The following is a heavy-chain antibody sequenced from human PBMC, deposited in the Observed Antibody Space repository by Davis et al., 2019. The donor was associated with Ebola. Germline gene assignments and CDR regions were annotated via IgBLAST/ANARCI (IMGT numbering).Heavy chain of an antibody. Sequence: SETLSLTSAVYGGSFSGYYWSWIRQPPGKGLEWIGEINHSGSTNYNPSLKSRITISVDTSKNQFSLKPSSVTAADTAVYYCAGGLYPWELDYWGQEPWSPSPQ. CDR1: GGSFSGYY. CDR2: INHSGST. V-gene: IGHV4-34*01. CDR3: AGGLYPWELDY. J-gene: IGHJ4*01. D-gene: IGHD1-1*01.